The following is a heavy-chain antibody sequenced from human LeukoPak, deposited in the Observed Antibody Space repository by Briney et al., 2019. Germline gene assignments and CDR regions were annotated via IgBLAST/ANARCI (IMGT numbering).Heavy chain of an antibody. CDR1: GFTFSSYA. V-gene: IGHV3-23*01. J-gene: IGHJ6*02. CDR3: AKLGSERSGYYWQYYGMDV. D-gene: IGHD3-3*01. CDR2: ISGSGGST. Sequence: GGSLRLSCAASGFTFSSYAMSWVRQAPGKGLEWVSAISGSGGSTCYADSVKGRFTISRDNSKNTLYLQMNSLRAEDTAVYYCAKLGSERSGYYWQYYGMDVWGQGTTVTVSS.